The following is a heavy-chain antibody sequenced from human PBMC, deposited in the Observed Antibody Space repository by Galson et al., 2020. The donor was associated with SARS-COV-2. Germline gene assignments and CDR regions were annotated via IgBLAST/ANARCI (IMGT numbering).Heavy chain of an antibody. J-gene: IGHJ4*01. CDR2: IYYTGST. Sequence: SETLSLTCTVSGGSISKSLNYWVWIRQPTGKGLVYIGIIYYTGSTYYSPSLKRRVTISVYTTNNQFSLSLSSVTAADTAGYYCARFKSDNSHWNWGHGSLVTGSS. CDR3: ARFKSDNSHWN. V-gene: IGHV4-39*01. D-gene: IGHD1-1*01. CDR1: GGSISKSLNY.